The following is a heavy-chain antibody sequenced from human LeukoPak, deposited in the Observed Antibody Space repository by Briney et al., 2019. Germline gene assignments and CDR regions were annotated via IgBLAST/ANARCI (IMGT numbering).Heavy chain of an antibody. CDR3: ARDSPTLVTPEAFDI. V-gene: IGHV1-69*13. D-gene: IGHD4-23*01. J-gene: IGHJ3*02. CDR2: IIPIFGTA. CDR1: GGTFSSYA. Sequence: GASVKVSCKASGGTFSSYAISWVRQAPGQGLEWMGGIIPIFGTANYAQKFQGRVTITADESTSTAYMELSSLRSEDTAVYYCARDSPTLVTPEAFDIWGQGTMVTVSS.